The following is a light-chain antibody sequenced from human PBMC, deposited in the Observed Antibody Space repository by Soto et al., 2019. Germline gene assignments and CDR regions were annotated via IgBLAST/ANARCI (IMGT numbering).Light chain of an antibody. CDR2: WAS. Sequence: DIVMTQSPDSLAVSLGERATINCKSSQSVLYSSNNKNYLAWYQQKPGQPPKLLIYWASTRESGVPDRFSDSESGTDFTHTISSLQAEDVAVYYCQQYYSTPLTFGPGTKVDIK. V-gene: IGKV4-1*01. J-gene: IGKJ3*01. CDR3: QQYYSTPLT. CDR1: QSVLYSSNNKNY.